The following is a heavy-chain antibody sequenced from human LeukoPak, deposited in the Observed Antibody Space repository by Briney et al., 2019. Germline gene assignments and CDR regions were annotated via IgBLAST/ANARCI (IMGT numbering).Heavy chain of an antibody. D-gene: IGHD2-21*02. V-gene: IGHV3-48*01. CDR1: GFTFSSYS. CDR3: ARDRLEAVTDDDYFDC. Sequence: GGSLRLSCAASGFTFSSYSMNWVRQAPGKGLEWVSYISSSSSTIYYADSVKGRFTISRDNAKNSLYLQMNSLRAEDTAVYYCARDRLEAVTDDDYFDCWGQGTLVTVSS. J-gene: IGHJ4*02. CDR2: ISSSSSTI.